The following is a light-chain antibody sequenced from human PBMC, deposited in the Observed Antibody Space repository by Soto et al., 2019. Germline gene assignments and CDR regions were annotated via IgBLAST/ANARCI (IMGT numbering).Light chain of an antibody. CDR3: GADHGSGNNFVLV. J-gene: IGLJ2*01. V-gene: IGLV9-49*01. CDR1: SGYSNYK. Sequence: QLVLTQPPSASASLGASVTLTCTLSSGYSNYKVDWYQQRPGKGPRFVMRVGTGGIVGSKGDGIPDRFSVLGSGLNRYLTIKNIQEEDESDYHCGADHGSGNNFVLVFGGGTKLTV. CDR2: VGTGGIVG.